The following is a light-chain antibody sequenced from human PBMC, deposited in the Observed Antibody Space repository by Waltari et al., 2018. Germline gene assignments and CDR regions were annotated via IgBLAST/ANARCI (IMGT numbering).Light chain of an antibody. J-gene: IGLJ3*02. CDR2: NDN. V-gene: IGLV1-44*01. CDR1: MSTIGNNP. CDR3: AARDDRLNVWV. Sequence: QSVLTQPPSASGTPGPRVIISCSGTMSTIGNNPVNWYQQLPGTAPKVLIYNDNQRPGGVPDRFSVSKSGPSASLAISGLRSDDEADYYCAARDDRLNVWVFGGGTRVTVL.